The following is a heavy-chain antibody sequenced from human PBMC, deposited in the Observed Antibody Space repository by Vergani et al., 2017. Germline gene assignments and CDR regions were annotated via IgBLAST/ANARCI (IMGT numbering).Heavy chain of an antibody. Sequence: QVQLVESGGGVVQPGRSLRLSCAASGFTFSSYGMHWVRQAPGKGLEWVAVISYDGSNQYYADSVKGRFTISRDNSKNTLYLQMNSLRAEDTAVYYCAILLGTKPGWLVPYSDAFDIWGQGTMVTVSS. CDR2: ISYDGSNQ. CDR3: AILLGTKPGWLVPYSDAFDI. J-gene: IGHJ3*02. CDR1: GFTFSSYG. D-gene: IGHD6-19*01. V-gene: IGHV3-30*03.